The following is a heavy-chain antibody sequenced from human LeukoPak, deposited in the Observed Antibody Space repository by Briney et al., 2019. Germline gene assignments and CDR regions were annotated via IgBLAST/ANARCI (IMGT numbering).Heavy chain of an antibody. CDR3: AKDQSSWYIIYYYYMDV. J-gene: IGHJ6*03. V-gene: IGHV3-30*02. Sequence: GGSLRLSCAASGFTFSSYGMHWVRQAPGKGLEWVAFIRYDGSNKYYADSVKGRFTISRDNSKNTLYLQMNSLRAEDTAVYYCAKDQSSWYIIYYYYMDVWGKGTTVTVSS. CDR2: IRYDGSNK. D-gene: IGHD6-13*01. CDR1: GFTFSSYG.